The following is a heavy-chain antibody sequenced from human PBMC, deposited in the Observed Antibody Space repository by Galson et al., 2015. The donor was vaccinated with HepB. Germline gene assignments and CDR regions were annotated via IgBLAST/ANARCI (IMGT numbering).Heavy chain of an antibody. CDR2: ISASNGDT. V-gene: IGHV1-18*04. CDR1: GYTFSSYH. D-gene: IGHD1-7*01. CDR3: ARKKLYYGMDV. J-gene: IGHJ6*02. Sequence: SVKVSCKASGYTFSSYHITWVRQAPGQGLEWLGWISASNGDTKYAQKIQGRVTMTTDTAASRAYMELRSLRSDDTAVYYCARKKLYYGMDVWGQGTTVTVSS.